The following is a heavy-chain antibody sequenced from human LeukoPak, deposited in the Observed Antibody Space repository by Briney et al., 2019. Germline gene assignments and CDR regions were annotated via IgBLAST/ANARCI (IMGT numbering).Heavy chain of an antibody. J-gene: IGHJ4*02. Sequence: SETLSLTCTVSGGSISSYYWSWIRQPPGKGLEWIGYIYYSGSTNYNPSLKSRVTISVDTSKNQFSLKLSSVTAADTAVYYCARGGYSYGLFDYWGQGTLVTVSS. CDR3: ARGGYSYGLFDY. CDR1: GGSISSYY. V-gene: IGHV4-59*01. D-gene: IGHD5-18*01. CDR2: IYYSGST.